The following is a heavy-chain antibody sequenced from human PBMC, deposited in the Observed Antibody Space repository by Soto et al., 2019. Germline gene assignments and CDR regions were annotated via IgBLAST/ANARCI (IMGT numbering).Heavy chain of an antibody. V-gene: IGHV3-23*01. CDR1: GLIFRSYA. Sequence: EVQLLESGGGLVQPGGSLRLSCAASGLIFRSYAMTWVRQAPGKGLEWVSAISGGGGSTYYADSVKGRFTISRDNSKNTLNLQMHSLSAEDTAVYYCANGHYYDSSGYGNDYWGQGTLVTVSS. CDR3: ANGHYYDSSGYGNDY. CDR2: ISGGGGST. D-gene: IGHD3-22*01. J-gene: IGHJ4*02.